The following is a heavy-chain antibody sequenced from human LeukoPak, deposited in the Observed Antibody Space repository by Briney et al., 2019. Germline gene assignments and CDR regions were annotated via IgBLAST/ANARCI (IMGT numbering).Heavy chain of an antibody. CDR3: ARVIDSYYFDY. CDR2: INHSGST. J-gene: IGHJ4*02. V-gene: IGHV4-34*01. CDR1: GGSFSGYY. Sequence: SETLSLTCAVYGGSFSGYYWSWIRQPPGKGLEWIGEINHSGSTNYNPSLKSRVTISVDTSKNQFSLKPSSVTAADTAVYYCARVIDSYYFDYWGQGTLVTVSS. D-gene: IGHD3-3*01.